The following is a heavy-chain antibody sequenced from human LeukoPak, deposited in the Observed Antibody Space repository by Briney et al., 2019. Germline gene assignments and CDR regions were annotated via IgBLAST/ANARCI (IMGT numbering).Heavy chain of an antibody. Sequence: GASVKVSCKASGGTFSSYAISWVRQAPGQGLEWMGGIIPIFGTANYAQKFQGRVTITADESTSTAYMELSSLRSEDTAVYYCATARTPDFWSGYSQLYYYYYGMDVWGQGTTVTVSS. V-gene: IGHV1-69*13. D-gene: IGHD3-3*01. J-gene: IGHJ6*02. CDR1: GGTFSSYA. CDR2: IIPIFGTA. CDR3: ATARTPDFWSGYSQLYYYYYGMDV.